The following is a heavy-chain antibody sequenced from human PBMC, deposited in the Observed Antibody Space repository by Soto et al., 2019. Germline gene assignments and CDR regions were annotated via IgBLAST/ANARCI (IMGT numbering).Heavy chain of an antibody. CDR3: ARVQTIFGIITVFDY. CDR1: GGSINSAGYY. V-gene: IGHV4-31*03. CDR2: IYYSGST. J-gene: IGHJ4*02. Sequence: TLSLTCTVSGGSINSAGYYWGWLRQHPGQGLEWIGNIYYSGSTNYNPSLKSRVTISIDTSKNHFSLNLSSVAAADTAVYYCARVQTIFGIITVFDYWGQGTLVTVSS. D-gene: IGHD3-3*01.